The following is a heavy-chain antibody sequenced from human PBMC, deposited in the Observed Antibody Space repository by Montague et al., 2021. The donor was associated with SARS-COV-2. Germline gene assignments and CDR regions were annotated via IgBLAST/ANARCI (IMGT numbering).Heavy chain of an antibody. J-gene: IGHJ4*02. CDR1: GGSISSSSYY. Sequence: SETLSLTCTVPGGSISSSSYYWGWIRQPPGKGLEWIGSIYYSGSTSYNPSLKIRVTMSIDTSKNQFSLKLSSVTAADTAVYYCARGATNNIGMVATRLDYWGQGIVVTVSS. CDR2: IYYSGST. CDR3: ARGATNNIGMVATRLDY. V-gene: IGHV4-39*01. D-gene: IGHD5-12*01.